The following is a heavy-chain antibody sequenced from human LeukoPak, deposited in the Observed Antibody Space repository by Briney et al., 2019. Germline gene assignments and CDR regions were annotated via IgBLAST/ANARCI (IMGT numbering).Heavy chain of an antibody. Sequence: PSETLSLTCAVSSGSISSGGYSWSWIRQPPGKGLEWIGCIYHSGSTYYNPSLKSRVTISVDRSKNHFSLKLSSVTAADTAVYYCAREADYGDYSLGYWGQGTLVTVSS. D-gene: IGHD4-17*01. J-gene: IGHJ4*02. CDR3: AREADYGDYSLGY. V-gene: IGHV4-30-2*01. CDR1: SGSISSGGYS. CDR2: IYHSGST.